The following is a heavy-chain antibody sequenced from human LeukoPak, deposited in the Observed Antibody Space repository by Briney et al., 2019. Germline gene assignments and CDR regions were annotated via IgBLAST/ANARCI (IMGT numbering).Heavy chain of an antibody. CDR3: ARDYADYVGYFFFDY. CDR2: ISSGGGTT. V-gene: IGHV3-23*01. J-gene: IGHJ4*02. Sequence: GGPLRLSCAASGFTFNNYAMNWVRQAPGKGLEWVSSISSGGGTTYYADSAKGRFTISRDNSKNTLYLQMNSLRAEDTAVYYCARDYADYVGYFFFDYWGQGTLVTVSS. CDR1: GFTFNNYA. D-gene: IGHD4-17*01.